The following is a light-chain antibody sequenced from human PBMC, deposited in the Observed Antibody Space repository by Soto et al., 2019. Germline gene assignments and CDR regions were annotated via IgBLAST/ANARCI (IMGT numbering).Light chain of an antibody. CDR1: QSSSNY. J-gene: IGKJ1*01. CDR3: QQSYSTPPT. CDR2: AAS. V-gene: IGKV1-39*01. Sequence: DIQMTQSPSSLSASVGDRVTITCRASQSSSNYLNWYQQKPGKAPKLLIYAASSLQSGVPSRFSGSGSGTDFTLTSRRLQPEECATYYCQQSYSTPPTFGKGNNVEIK.